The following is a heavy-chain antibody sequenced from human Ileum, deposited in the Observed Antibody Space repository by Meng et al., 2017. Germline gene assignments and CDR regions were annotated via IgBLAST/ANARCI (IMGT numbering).Heavy chain of an antibody. Sequence: GGSLRLSCTASGVTVSSRYMSWVRQAPGKGLEWVSVISRGGNTDYVESVKGRFTISRDNSKNTLYLQMNSLRAEDTAVYYCATSSVGWGSDAFDIWGQGTMVTVSS. V-gene: IGHV3-53*01. D-gene: IGHD7-27*01. CDR2: ISRGGNT. CDR3: ATSSVGWGSDAFDI. CDR1: GVTVSSRY. J-gene: IGHJ3*02.